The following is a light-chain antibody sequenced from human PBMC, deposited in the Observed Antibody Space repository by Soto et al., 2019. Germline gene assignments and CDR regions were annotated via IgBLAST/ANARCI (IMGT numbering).Light chain of an antibody. Sequence: QSVLTQPPSASGTPGQRVTISCSGSSSNIGSNYVYWYQQLPGTAPKLLIYSNNQRPSGVPDRFSGSKSGTSASLAISGLRSEDEADYYCAAWDDSLSGFKVLGTGTKVTVL. V-gene: IGLV1-47*02. CDR3: AAWDDSLSGFKV. CDR1: SSNIGSNY. CDR2: SNN. J-gene: IGLJ1*01.